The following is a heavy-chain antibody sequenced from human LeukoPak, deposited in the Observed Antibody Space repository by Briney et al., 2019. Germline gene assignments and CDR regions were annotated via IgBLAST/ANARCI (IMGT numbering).Heavy chain of an antibody. Sequence: GGSLRLSCAASGFIFSSYAMSWVRQAPGKGLEWVSAISGSGDSTYYADSVKGRFTISRDNPKNTLYLQMNSLRVEDTAIYYCAKERALIVGAINYWGQGTLVTVSS. CDR1: GFIFSSYA. D-gene: IGHD1-26*01. V-gene: IGHV3-23*01. CDR2: ISGSGDST. J-gene: IGHJ4*02. CDR3: AKERALIVGAINY.